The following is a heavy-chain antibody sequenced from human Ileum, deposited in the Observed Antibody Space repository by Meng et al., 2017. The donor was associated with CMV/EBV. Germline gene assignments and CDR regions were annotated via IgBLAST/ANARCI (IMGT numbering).Heavy chain of an antibody. V-gene: IGHV4-34*01. CDR2: INPSGST. CDR1: GGSFSGYY. Sequence: GSLRLSCAVYGGSFSGYYWSWIRQPPGKGLEWIGEINPSGSTNYNPSLKSRVTISVDTSKNQFSLKLSSVTAADTAVYYCARVSFYGSGSYYRIGYYGMDVWGQGTTVTVSS. D-gene: IGHD3-10*01. J-gene: IGHJ6*02. CDR3: ARVSFYGSGSYYRIGYYGMDV.